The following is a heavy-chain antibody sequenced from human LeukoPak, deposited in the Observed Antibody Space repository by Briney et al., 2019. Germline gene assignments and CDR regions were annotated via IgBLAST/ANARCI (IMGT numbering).Heavy chain of an antibody. Sequence: GGSLRLSCAASGFTFSDYYMSWIRQAPGKGLEWVSYISGSGSTIYYADSVKGRFTISRDNAKNSLYLQMNSLRAEDTAVYYCARVSWGYYDSSGYYYLDYWGQGTLVTVSS. V-gene: IGHV3-11*04. CDR2: ISGSGSTI. CDR1: GFTFSDYY. D-gene: IGHD3-22*01. J-gene: IGHJ4*02. CDR3: ARVSWGYYDSSGYYYLDY.